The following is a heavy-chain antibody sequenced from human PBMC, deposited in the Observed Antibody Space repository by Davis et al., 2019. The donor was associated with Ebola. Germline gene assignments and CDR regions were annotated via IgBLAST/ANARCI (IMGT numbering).Heavy chain of an antibody. CDR3: ASLSSIAARDNWFDP. J-gene: IGHJ5*02. V-gene: IGHV1-2*04. CDR2: INPNSGGT. Sequence: ASVKVSCKASGYTFTGYYMHWVRQAPGQGLEWMGWINPNSGGTNYAQKFQGWVTMTRDTSISTAYMELSSLRSEDTAVYYCASLSSIAARDNWFDPWGQGTLVTVSS. D-gene: IGHD6-6*01. CDR1: GYTFTGYY.